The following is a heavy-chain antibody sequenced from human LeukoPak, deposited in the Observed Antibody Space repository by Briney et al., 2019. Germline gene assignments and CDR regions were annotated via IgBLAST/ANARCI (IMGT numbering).Heavy chain of an antibody. CDR3: ATSPTYPPIFGVVYYYYYMDV. Sequence: PGGSLRLSCAASGFTLSSNYMSWVRQAPGKGLEWVSVIYSGGSTYYTDPAKGGFTISRDNSKNTLYLQMNSLSAEHTAVYYCATSPTYPPIFGVVYYYYYMDVWGKGTTVTVSS. V-gene: IGHV3-53*01. D-gene: IGHD3-3*01. J-gene: IGHJ6*03. CDR1: GFTLSSNY. CDR2: IYSGGST.